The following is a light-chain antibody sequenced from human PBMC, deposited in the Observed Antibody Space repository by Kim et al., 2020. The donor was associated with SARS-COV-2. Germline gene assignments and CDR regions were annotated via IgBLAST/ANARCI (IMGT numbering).Light chain of an antibody. CDR2: KTS. CDR3: QQYNTYSYT. CDR1: ESISNW. Sequence: GDSVTITCRASESISNWLAWYQQKPGRAPKLLIYKTSTLESGVPSRFSGSGSGTEFTLSISSLQPDDFATYYCQQYNTYSYTFGQGTKLEI. V-gene: IGKV1-5*03. J-gene: IGKJ2*01.